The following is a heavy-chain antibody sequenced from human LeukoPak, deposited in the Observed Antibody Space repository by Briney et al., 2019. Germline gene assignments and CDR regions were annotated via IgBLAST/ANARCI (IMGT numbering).Heavy chain of an antibody. CDR1: GFTVSSNY. CDR2: IYSGGST. V-gene: IGHV3-53*01. D-gene: IGHD6-19*01. J-gene: IGHJ4*02. CDR3: AKTVGSSGWHYFDH. Sequence: PGGSLRLSCAASGFTVSSNYMIWVRQAPGRGLEWVSVIYSGGSTYYADSVKGRFTISRDNSKNTLYLQMNSLRAEDTAVYYCAKTVGSSGWHYFDHWGQGTLVTVSS.